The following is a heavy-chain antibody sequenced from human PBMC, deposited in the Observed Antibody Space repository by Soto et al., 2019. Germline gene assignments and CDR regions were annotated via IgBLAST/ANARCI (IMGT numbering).Heavy chain of an antibody. CDR3: ARSVAVAGLDY. Sequence: QVQLVESGGGVVQPGRSLRLSCAASGFTLSSYSIHWVRQAPGKGLEWVGVISYDGNKKYYRDSVKGRFSISRDTSNNTVHLQMNSLRPDDTAVYYCARSVAVAGLDYWGQGSLVTVSS. D-gene: IGHD6-19*01. CDR1: GFTLSSYS. CDR2: ISYDGNKK. J-gene: IGHJ4*02. V-gene: IGHV3-30-3*01.